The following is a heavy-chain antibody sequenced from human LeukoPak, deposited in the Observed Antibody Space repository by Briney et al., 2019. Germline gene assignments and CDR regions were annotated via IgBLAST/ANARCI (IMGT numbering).Heavy chain of an antibody. CDR1: GGSISSSSYY. V-gene: IGHV4-39*07. D-gene: IGHD3-3*01. J-gene: IGHJ5*02. CDR3: AREGFWSGYYPRGFDP. Sequence: SETLSLTCTVSGGSISSSSYYWGWIRQPPGKGLEWIGSIYYSGSAYYNPSLKSRVTLSVDTSKNQFSMKLSSVTAADTAVYYCAREGFWSGYYPRGFDPWGQGTLVTVSS. CDR2: IYYSGSA.